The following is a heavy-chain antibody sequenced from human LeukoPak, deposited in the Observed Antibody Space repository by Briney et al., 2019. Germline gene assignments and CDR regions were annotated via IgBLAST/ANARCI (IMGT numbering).Heavy chain of an antibody. CDR3: AGERGEEYSSGWYKTNFFYN. CDR1: GGSISGDF. D-gene: IGHD6-19*01. CDR2: GDYSGGT. Sequence: SETLSLTCTVAGGSISGDFWSWIRQPPGKGLEWIASGDYSGGTYYNPSLESRVAISADMSKKQISLKLASVTGADTAVYYCAGERGEEYSSGWYKTNFFYNWGQGIRVTVSS. V-gene: IGHV4-59*12. J-gene: IGHJ4*02.